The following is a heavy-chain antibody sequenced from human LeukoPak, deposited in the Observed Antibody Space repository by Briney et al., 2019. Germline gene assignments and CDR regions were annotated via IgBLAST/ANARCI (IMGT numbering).Heavy chain of an antibody. V-gene: IGHV3-74*01. J-gene: IGHJ6*02. CDR3: ARGGRGRGPTISSNGMDV. CDR2: INSDGSST. Sequence: GGSLRLSCAASGFTFSSYWMHWVRQAPGKGLVWVSRINSDGSSTSYADSVKGRFTISRDNAKNTLYLQMNSLRAEDTAVYYCARGGRGRGPTISSNGMDVWGQGTTVTVSS. CDR1: GFTFSSYW. D-gene: IGHD1-26*01.